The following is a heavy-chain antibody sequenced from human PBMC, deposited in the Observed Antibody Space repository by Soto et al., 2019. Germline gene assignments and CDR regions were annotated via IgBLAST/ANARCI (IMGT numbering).Heavy chain of an antibody. J-gene: IGHJ4*02. Sequence: QVQLQESGPGLVKPSQTLSLTCTVSGGSISSGGYYWSWIRQHPGKGLEWIGYIYYSGSTYYNPSFKIQVTLSVDTPKNQFSLKLSSGPAAEPAGYYCAREPSIWGQGPLVTVSS. CDR2: IYYSGST. V-gene: IGHV4-31*01. CDR1: GGSISSGGYY. CDR3: AREPSI.